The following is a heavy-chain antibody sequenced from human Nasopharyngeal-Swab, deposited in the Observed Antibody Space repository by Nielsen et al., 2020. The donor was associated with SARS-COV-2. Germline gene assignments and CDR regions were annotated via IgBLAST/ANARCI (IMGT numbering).Heavy chain of an antibody. Sequence: GESLKISCAASGFTFSDSAIHWVRQASGKGLEWVGRIRSKGNNYATAYAASVKGRFTIFRDDQTNTAFLQMNSLKTEDTAVYYCAREKGYQVLLDYYYHGLDVWGHGTAVTVSS. V-gene: IGHV3-73*01. CDR2: IRSKGNNYAT. J-gene: IGHJ6*02. CDR1: GFTFSDSA. D-gene: IGHD3-10*01. CDR3: AREKGYQVLLDYYYHGLDV.